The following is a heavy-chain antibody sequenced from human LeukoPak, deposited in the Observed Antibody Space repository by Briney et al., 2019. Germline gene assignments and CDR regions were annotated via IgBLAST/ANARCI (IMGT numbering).Heavy chain of an antibody. Sequence: SVKVSCKASGYTFTSYAISWVRQAPGQGLECMGGIIPTLGTANYAQKFQGRVTITADKSTSTAYMELSSLRSEDTAVYYCASYCSNGVCYRGHAFDVWGQGTMVTVSS. D-gene: IGHD2-8*01. CDR1: GYTFTSYA. CDR2: IIPTLGTA. J-gene: IGHJ3*01. CDR3: ASYCSNGVCYRGHAFDV. V-gene: IGHV1-69*06.